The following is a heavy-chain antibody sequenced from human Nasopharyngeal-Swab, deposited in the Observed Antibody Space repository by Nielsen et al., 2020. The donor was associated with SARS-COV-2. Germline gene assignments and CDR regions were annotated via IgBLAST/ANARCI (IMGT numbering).Heavy chain of an antibody. CDR2: INHSGST. CDR3: ARGRSGWYPGYFQH. V-gene: IGHV4-34*01. J-gene: IGHJ1*01. D-gene: IGHD6-19*01. Sequence: WVRQPPGKGLEWIGEINHSGSTNYNPSLKSRVTISVDTSKNQFSLKLSSATAADTAVYYCARGRSGWYPGYFQHWGQGTLVTVSS.